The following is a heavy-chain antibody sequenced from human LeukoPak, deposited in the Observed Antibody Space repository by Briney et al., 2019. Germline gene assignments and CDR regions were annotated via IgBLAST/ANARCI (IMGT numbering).Heavy chain of an antibody. CDR2: MNPNSGNT. CDR3: ARGLRDILTGYRSGPPDY. V-gene: IGHV1-8*01. D-gene: IGHD3-9*01. Sequence: ASVKVSCKASGYTFTSYDINWVRQATGQGLEWMGWMNPNSGNTGYAQKFQGRVTMTRNTSISTAYMELSSLRSEDTAVYYCARGLRDILTGYRSGPPDYWGQGTLVTVSS. J-gene: IGHJ4*02. CDR1: GYTFTSYD.